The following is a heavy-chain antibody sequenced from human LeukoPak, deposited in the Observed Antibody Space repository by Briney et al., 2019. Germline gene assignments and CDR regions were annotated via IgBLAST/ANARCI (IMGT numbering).Heavy chain of an antibody. CDR3: ARGVVPAAYDY. V-gene: IGHV1-8*01. CDR1: GYSFTSYA. J-gene: IGHJ4*02. Sequence: ASVKVSCKATGYSFTSYALIWVRQAPGQGLEWMGWMNPNSGNTGYAQKFQGRVTITRNTSISTAYMELSSLRSEDTAVYYCARGVVPAAYDYWGQGTLVTVSS. CDR2: MNPNSGNT. D-gene: IGHD2-2*01.